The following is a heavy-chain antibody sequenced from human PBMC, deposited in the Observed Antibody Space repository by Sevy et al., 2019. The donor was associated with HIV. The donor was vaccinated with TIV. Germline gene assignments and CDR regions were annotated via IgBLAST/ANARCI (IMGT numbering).Heavy chain of an antibody. D-gene: IGHD6-19*01. CDR2: IYYSGST. Sequence: SETSLTCTVSGGSISSYYWSWIRQPPGKGLEWIGYIYYSGSTNYNPSLKSRVTISVDTSKNQFSLKLSSVTAADTAVYYCARVGSGWYYFDYWGQGTLVTVSS. V-gene: IGHV4-59*12. CDR3: ARVGSGWYYFDY. CDR1: GGSISSYY. J-gene: IGHJ4*02.